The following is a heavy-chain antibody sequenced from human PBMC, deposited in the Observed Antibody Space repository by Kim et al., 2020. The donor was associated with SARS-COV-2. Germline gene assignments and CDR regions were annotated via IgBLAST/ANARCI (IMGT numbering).Heavy chain of an antibody. CDR2: ISYDGSNK. Sequence: GGSLRLSCAASGFTFSSYGMHWVRQAPGKGLEWVAVISYDGSNKYYADSVKGRFTISRDNSKNTLYLQMNSLRAEDTAVYYCEVGATYYYYYVMDVWGQG. CDR3: EVGATYYYYYVMDV. V-gene: IGHV3-33*05. J-gene: IGHJ6*02. D-gene: IGHD1-26*01. CDR1: GFTFSSYG.